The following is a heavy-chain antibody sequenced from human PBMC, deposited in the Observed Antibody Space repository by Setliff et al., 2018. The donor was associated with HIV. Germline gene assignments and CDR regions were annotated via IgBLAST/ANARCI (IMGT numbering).Heavy chain of an antibody. CDR3: ARVTMVRAYYFDY. J-gene: IGHJ4*02. V-gene: IGHV3-11*05. CDR2: ISSSSSYT. CDR1: GFTFSDYY. Sequence: GGSLRLSCAASGFTFSDYYMSWIRQAPGKGLEWVSYISSSSSYTNYADSVKGRFTISRDNAKNSLYLQMNSLRAEDTAVYYCARVTMVRAYYFDYWGQGTLVTVSS. D-gene: IGHD3-10*01.